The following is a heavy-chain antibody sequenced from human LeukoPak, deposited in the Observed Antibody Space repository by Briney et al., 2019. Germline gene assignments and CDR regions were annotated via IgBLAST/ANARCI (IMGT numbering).Heavy chain of an antibody. D-gene: IGHD2-15*01. J-gene: IGHJ6*02. Sequence: GSLRLSCAASGFAFSSFAINWVRQAPGKGLEWVSAISGSGGSTFYADSVKGRFTISRDNSKNTLYLQMNSLRADDTAVYYCARGAAYCSGGSCYYYYYFGMDVWGQGTTVTVSS. CDR1: GFAFSSFA. CDR3: ARGAAYCSGGSCYYYYYFGMDV. CDR2: ISGSGGST. V-gene: IGHV3-23*01.